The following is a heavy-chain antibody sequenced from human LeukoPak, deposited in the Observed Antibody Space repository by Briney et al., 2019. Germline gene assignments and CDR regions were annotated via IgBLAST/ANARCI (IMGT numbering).Heavy chain of an antibody. CDR2: IYISGST. CDR1: GASIGDYY. D-gene: IGHD3-22*01. V-gene: IGHV4-4*07. Sequence: SETLSLTCTVSGASIGDYYWYWIRQPAGKGLEWIGRIYISGSTNYNPSLRSRVTMSIDTSKNQFSLKLTSMTAADSAVYYCVLDPTGLLRPTNWFDPWGQGTLVTVSS. J-gene: IGHJ5*02. CDR3: VLDPTGLLRPTNWFDP.